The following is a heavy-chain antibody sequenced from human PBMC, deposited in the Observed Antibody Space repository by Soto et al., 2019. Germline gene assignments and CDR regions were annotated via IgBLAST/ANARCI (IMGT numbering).Heavy chain of an antibody. CDR3: ARAVTGTTATYYYGMDV. V-gene: IGHV1-69*06. D-gene: IGHD1-7*01. Sequence: SVKVSCKASGGTFSSYAISWVRQAPGQGLEWMGGIIPIFGTANYAQKFQGRVTITADKSTSTAYMELSSLRSEDTAVYYCARAVTGTTATYYYGMDVWGQGTTVTVSS. CDR1: GGTFSSYA. J-gene: IGHJ6*02. CDR2: IIPIFGTA.